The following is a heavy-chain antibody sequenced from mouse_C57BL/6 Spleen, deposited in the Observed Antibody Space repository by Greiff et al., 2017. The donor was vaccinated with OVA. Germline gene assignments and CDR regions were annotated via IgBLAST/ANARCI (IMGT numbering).Heavy chain of an antibody. Sequence: VKLQQPGAELVMPGASVKLSCKASGYTFTSYWMHWVKQRPGQGLEWIGEIDPSDSYTNYNQKFKGKSTLTVDKSSSTAYMQLSSLTSEDSAVYYCARGELRPSMDYWGQGTSVTVSS. V-gene: IGHV1-69*01. CDR1: GYTFTSYW. D-gene: IGHD3-2*02. CDR3: ARGELRPSMDY. CDR2: IDPSDSYT. J-gene: IGHJ4*01.